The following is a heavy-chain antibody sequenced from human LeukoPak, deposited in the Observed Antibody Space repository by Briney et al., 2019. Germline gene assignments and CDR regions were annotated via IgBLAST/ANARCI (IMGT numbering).Heavy chain of an antibody. J-gene: IGHJ4*02. V-gene: IGHV4-59*01. CDR2: IYYSGST. CDR3: ARGLTTVTTRGYFDY. Sequence: SETLSLTCTVSGGSISSYYWSWIRQPPGKGLEWIGYIYYSGSTNYNPSLKSRVTISVDTSKNQFSLKLSSVTAADTAVYYCARGLTTVTTRGYFDYWGQGTLVTVSS. CDR1: GGSISSYY. D-gene: IGHD4-17*01.